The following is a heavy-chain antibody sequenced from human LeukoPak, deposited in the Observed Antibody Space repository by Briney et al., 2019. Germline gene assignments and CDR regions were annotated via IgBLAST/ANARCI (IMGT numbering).Heavy chain of an antibody. CDR1: GGSISSYY. CDR2: IYYSGST. V-gene: IGHV4-59*08. J-gene: IGHJ4*02. D-gene: IGHD3-9*01. Sequence: SETLSLTRTVSGGSISSYYWSWIRQPPGKGLEWIGYIYYSGSTNYNPSLKSRVTISVDTSKNQFSLKLSSVTAADTAVYYCARMGLGYYDILTGYPNNFDYWGQGTLVTVSS. CDR3: ARMGLGYYDILTGYPNNFDY.